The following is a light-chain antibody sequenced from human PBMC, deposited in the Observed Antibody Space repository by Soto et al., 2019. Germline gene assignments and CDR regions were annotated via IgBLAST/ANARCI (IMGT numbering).Light chain of an antibody. J-gene: IGKJ1*01. CDR1: QSVSYSSNNKNY. V-gene: IGKV4-1*01. CDR2: WAS. Sequence: DIVMTQSPDSLAVSLGERATINCKSSQSVSYSSNNKNYLAWYQQKPGQPPKLLIYWASTRESGVPDRFSGSGSGTDFTLTISSLQAEDVAVYYCQQYYSTPVTFGQGTKVDIK. CDR3: QQYYSTPVT.